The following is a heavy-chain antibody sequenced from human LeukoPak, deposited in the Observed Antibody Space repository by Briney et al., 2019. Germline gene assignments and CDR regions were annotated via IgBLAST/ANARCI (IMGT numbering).Heavy chain of an antibody. V-gene: IGHV4-59*08. J-gene: IGHJ4*02. Sequence: SETLSLTCTVSGGSISSYYWSWIRQPPGKELAWIGYIYYSGSTNCNPSLKSRVTISVDTSKNQFSLKLSSVTAADTAVYYCARRGYCSGGSCYSFGYWGQGTLVTVSS. CDR2: IYYSGST. CDR3: ARRGYCSGGSCYSFGY. D-gene: IGHD2-15*01. CDR1: GGSISSYY.